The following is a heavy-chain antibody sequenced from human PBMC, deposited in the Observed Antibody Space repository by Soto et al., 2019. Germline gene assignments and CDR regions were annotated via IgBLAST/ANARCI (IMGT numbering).Heavy chain of an antibody. Sequence: GGSLRLSCAASGFTFSSYWMHWVRQAPGKGLVWVSRINSDGSSTSYADSVKGRFTISRDNAKNTLYLQMNSLRDEDTAVYYCAREPRNTPYYYYGMDVWGQGTTVTVSS. CDR2: INSDGSST. D-gene: IGHD2-2*02. CDR3: AREPRNTPYYYYGMDV. V-gene: IGHV3-74*01. CDR1: GFTFSSYW. J-gene: IGHJ6*02.